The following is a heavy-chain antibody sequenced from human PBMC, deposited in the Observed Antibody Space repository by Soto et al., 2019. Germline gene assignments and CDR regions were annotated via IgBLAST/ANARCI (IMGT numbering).Heavy chain of an antibody. CDR3: ARVIWSGHLTSDL. Sequence: EVQVVESGGGLVQPGGSLRLSCAASGFTFSSNSMNWVRQAPGKGLEWISYISSSSSTIYADSVKSRFTISRDNAKNSLYLQMNSLRDDDTAVYYCARVIWSGHLTSDLWGHGTLFTVSS. J-gene: IGHJ5*02. CDR2: ISSSSSTI. D-gene: IGHD3-3*01. V-gene: IGHV3-48*02. CDR1: GFTFSSNS.